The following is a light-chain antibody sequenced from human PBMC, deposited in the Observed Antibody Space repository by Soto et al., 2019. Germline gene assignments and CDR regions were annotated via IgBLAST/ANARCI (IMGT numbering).Light chain of an antibody. CDR1: QSISSN. Sequence: EIVLTQSPATLSVSPGERATLSCRASQSISSNLAWYQQKPGQAPRLLIYGASTRATGIPGRFSGSGSGTEFSLTISSLQSEDFAVYYCQQYNNGPPWTFGQGTKVDVK. J-gene: IGKJ1*01. CDR2: GAS. CDR3: QQYNNGPPWT. V-gene: IGKV3-15*01.